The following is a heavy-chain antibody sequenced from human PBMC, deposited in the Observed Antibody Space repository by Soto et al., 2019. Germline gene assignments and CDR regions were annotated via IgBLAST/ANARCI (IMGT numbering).Heavy chain of an antibody. CDR2: INHSGST. Sequence: SETLSLTCAVYGGSFSAYYWSWIRQPPGKGLEWIGEINHSGSTNYNPSLKSRVTISVDASKNQFSLELSSVTAADTAVYYCARAKRLNYYGSGSYYNVDWFDPWGQGALVTVS. CDR1: GGSFSAYY. J-gene: IGHJ5*02. CDR3: ARAKRLNYYGSGSYYNVDWFDP. D-gene: IGHD3-10*01. V-gene: IGHV4-34*01.